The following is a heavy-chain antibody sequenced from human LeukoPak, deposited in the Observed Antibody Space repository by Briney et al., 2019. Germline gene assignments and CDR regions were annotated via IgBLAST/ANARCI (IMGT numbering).Heavy chain of an antibody. Sequence: PGGSLRLSCAASGFTFSDSYVTWIRQAPGKGLEWVSYISGGGTYTHYADSVKGRFTISRDNAKNSLYLQMNSLRAEDTAMYYCATSGYTHAFDYWGQGTLVTVSS. D-gene: IGHD5-18*01. CDR3: ATSGYTHAFDY. V-gene: IGHV3-11*03. CDR1: GFTFSDSY. J-gene: IGHJ4*02. CDR2: ISGGGTYT.